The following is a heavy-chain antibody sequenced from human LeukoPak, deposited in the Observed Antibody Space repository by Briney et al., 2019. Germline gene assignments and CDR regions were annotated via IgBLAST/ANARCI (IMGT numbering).Heavy chain of an antibody. D-gene: IGHD6-19*01. CDR1: GGSISSGGYY. J-gene: IGHJ4*02. Sequence: KSSETLSLTCTVSGGSISSGGYYWSWLRQHPGKGLEWIGYIYYSGSTYYNPSLKSRVTISVDTSKNQFSLKLSSVTAADTAIYYCARAVSGRFDYWGQGTLVTVSS. V-gene: IGHV4-31*03. CDR2: IYYSGST. CDR3: ARAVSGRFDY.